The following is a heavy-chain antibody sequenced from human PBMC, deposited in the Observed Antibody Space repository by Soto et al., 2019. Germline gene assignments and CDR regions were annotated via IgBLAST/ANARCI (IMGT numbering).Heavy chain of an antibody. Sequence: GASVKVSCKVSGYTLTELSMHWVRQAPGKGLEWMGGFDPEDGETIYAQKFQGRVTMTEDTSTDTAYMELSSLRSEDTAVYYCVLALAGTTWGGYWGQGTLVTVSS. J-gene: IGHJ4*02. V-gene: IGHV1-24*01. CDR1: GYTLTELS. CDR3: VLALAGTTWGGY. D-gene: IGHD1-1*01. CDR2: FDPEDGET.